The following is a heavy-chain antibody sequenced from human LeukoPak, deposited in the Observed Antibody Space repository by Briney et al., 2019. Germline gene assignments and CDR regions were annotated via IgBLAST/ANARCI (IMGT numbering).Heavy chain of an antibody. V-gene: IGHV1-46*01. CDR3: ARDLMGGSYYSYYYYYYGMDV. D-gene: IGHD1-26*01. J-gene: IGHJ6*02. Sequence: ASVKVSCKASGGTFSSYAISWVRQAPGQGLEWMGIINPSGGSTSYAQKFQGRVTMTRDTSTSTVYMELSSLRSEDTAVYYCARDLMGGSYYSYYYYYYGMDVWGQGTTVTVSS. CDR2: INPSGGST. CDR1: GGTFSSYA.